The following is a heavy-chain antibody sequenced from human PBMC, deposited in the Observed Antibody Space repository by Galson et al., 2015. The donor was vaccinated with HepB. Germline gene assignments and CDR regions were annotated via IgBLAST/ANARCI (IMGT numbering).Heavy chain of an antibody. CDR3: ARATYYDFWSGQDY. J-gene: IGHJ4*02. V-gene: IGHV1-18*01. D-gene: IGHD3-3*01. CDR1: GYTFTSYG. CDR2: ISAYNGNT. Sequence: SVKVSCKASGYTFTSYGISWVRQAPGQGLEWMGWISAYNGNTNYAQKLQGRVTMTTDTSTSTAYMELRSLRSDDTAVYYCARATYYDFWSGQDYWGQGTLVTVSS.